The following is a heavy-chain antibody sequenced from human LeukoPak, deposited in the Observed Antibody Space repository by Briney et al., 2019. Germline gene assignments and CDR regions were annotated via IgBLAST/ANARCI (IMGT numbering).Heavy chain of an antibody. CDR2: INHSGST. J-gene: IGHJ4*02. CDR1: GGSFSGYY. Sequence: PSETLSLTCAVYGGSFSGYYWSWIRQPPGKGLEWIGEINHSGSTNYNPSLKSRVTISVDTSKNQFSLKLSSVTAADTAVYYCARWGPNWNPDYWGQGTLVTVSS. V-gene: IGHV4-34*01. D-gene: IGHD1-1*01. CDR3: ARWGPNWNPDY.